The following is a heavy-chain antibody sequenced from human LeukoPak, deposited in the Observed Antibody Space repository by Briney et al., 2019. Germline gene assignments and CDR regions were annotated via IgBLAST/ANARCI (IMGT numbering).Heavy chain of an antibody. CDR3: ARGGMVYAIQAYNWFDP. CDR2: VNHSGST. J-gene: IGHJ5*02. CDR1: GGSFSGYY. D-gene: IGHD2-8*01. V-gene: IGHV4-34*01. Sequence: SETLSLTCAVYGGSFSGYYWSWIRQPPGKGLEWIGEVNHSGSTNYNPSLKSRVTISVDTSKNQFSLKLSSVTAADTAVYYCARGGMVYAIQAYNWFDPWGQGTLVTVSS.